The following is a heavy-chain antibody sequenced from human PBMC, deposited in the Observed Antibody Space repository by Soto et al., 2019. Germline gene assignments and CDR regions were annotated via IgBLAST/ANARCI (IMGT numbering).Heavy chain of an antibody. J-gene: IGHJ4*02. D-gene: IGHD2-21*02. Sequence: QVQLVQSGAEEKKPGASVKVSCKASGYTFTSYAMHWVRQAPGQRLEWMRWINAGNGNTKYSQKFQGRVTITRDTSASTAYMGLSSLRSEDTAVYYCARSIVVVTALDYWGQGTLVTVSS. V-gene: IGHV1-3*05. CDR1: GYTFTSYA. CDR2: INAGNGNT. CDR3: ARSIVVVTALDY.